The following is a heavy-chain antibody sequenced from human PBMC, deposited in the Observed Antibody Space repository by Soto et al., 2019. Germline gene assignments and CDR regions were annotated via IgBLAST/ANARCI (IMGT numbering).Heavy chain of an antibody. D-gene: IGHD5-18*01. V-gene: IGHV3-33*01. Sequence: GGSLRLSCAASGFTFSSSGMHWVRQAPGKGLEWVAVIWYDGSNKYYADSVKGRFTISRDNSKNTLYLQMNSLRAEDTAVYYCARPRGYSYGYGYYYGMDVWGQGTTVTVSS. CDR3: ARPRGYSYGYGYYYGMDV. CDR2: IWYDGSNK. J-gene: IGHJ6*02. CDR1: GFTFSSSG.